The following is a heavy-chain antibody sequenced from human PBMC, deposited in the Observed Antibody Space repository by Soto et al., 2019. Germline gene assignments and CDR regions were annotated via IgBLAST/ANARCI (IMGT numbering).Heavy chain of an antibody. V-gene: IGHV1-69*12. CDR3: ARGDATKIVVTTYYGMDV. CDR1: GGSLSNYG. J-gene: IGHJ6*02. CDR2: IIPVFGTP. Sequence: QVQLVQSGAEVKKPGSSVKVSCKASGGSLSNYGISWVRQAPGQGLEWMGVIIPVFGTPNYAQKFQDRVTITADESTTTVYMEVRSLTSEDTAVYYCARGDATKIVVTTYYGMDVWGQGTTVTVSS. D-gene: IGHD3-22*01.